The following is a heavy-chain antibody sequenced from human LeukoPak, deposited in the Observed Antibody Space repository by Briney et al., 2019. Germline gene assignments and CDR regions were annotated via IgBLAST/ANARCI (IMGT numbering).Heavy chain of an antibody. V-gene: IGHV3-64*01. J-gene: IGHJ6*03. CDR3: ARGGQRYYYYYMDV. Sequence: GRSLRLSCAASGFTFSSYAMHWVRQAPGKGLEYVSAISINGGTTYYANSVKGRFTISRDNSKNTLYLQMGSLRAEDMAVYYCARGGQRYYYYYMDVWGKGTTVTVSS. CDR1: GFTFSSYA. CDR2: ISINGGTT.